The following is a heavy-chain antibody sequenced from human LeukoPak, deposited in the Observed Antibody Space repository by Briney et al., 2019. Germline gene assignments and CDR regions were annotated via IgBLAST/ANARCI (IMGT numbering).Heavy chain of an antibody. Sequence: ASVKVSCKASGYTFTSYDINWVRQATGQGLEWMGWMNPNSGNTGYAQKFQGRVTMTRNTSVSTAYMELSSLRSEDTAVYYCARSGTPGYYYYGMDVWGQGTTVTVSS. V-gene: IGHV1-8*01. CDR3: ARSGTPGYYYYGMDV. CDR1: GYTFTSYD. D-gene: IGHD3-10*01. CDR2: MNPNSGNT. J-gene: IGHJ6*02.